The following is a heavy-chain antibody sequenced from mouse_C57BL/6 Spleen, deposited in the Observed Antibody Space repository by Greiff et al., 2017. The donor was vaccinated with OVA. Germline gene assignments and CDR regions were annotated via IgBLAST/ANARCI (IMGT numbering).Heavy chain of an antibody. CDR2: INPNNGGT. CDR3: ARSGGYAMDY. D-gene: IGHD1-1*02. Sequence: EVQLQQSGPELVKPGASVKISCKASGYTFTDYYMNWVKQSHGKSLEWIGDINPNNGGTSYNQKFKGKATLTVDKSSITAYMELRSLTSEDSAVYYCARSGGYAMDYWGQGTSVTVSS. J-gene: IGHJ4*01. CDR1: GYTFTDYY. V-gene: IGHV1-26*01.